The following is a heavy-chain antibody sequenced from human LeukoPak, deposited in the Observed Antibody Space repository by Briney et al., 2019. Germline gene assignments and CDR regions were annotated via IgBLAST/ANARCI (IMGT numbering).Heavy chain of an antibody. CDR3: ARVGGTNYYYYGMDV. CDR1: GGSFSGYY. Sequence: SETLSLTCAVYGGSFSGYYWSWIRQPPGKGLEWIGYIYDSGSTNYNPSLKSRVTISVDTSKSQFSLKLSSVTAADTAVYYCARVGGTNYYYYGMDVWGQGTTVTVSS. J-gene: IGHJ6*02. D-gene: IGHD1-7*01. V-gene: IGHV4-59*01. CDR2: IYDSGST.